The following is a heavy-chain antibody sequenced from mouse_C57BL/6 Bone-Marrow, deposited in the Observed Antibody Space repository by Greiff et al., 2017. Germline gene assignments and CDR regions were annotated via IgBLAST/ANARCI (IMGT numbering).Heavy chain of an antibody. D-gene: IGHD2-10*02. J-gene: IGHJ4*01. CDR2: IYPRSGNT. V-gene: IGHV1-81*01. CDR1: GYTFTSYG. Sequence: VKLVESGAELARLGASVKLSCKASGYTFTSYGISWVKQRTGQGLEWIGEIYPRSGNTYYNEKFKGKATLTADKSSSTAYMELRSLTSEDSAVYFCAYGNYENAMDYWGQGTSVTVSA. CDR3: AYGNYENAMDY.